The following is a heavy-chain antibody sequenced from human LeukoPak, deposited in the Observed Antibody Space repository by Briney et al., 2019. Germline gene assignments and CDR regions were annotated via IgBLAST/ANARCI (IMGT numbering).Heavy chain of an antibody. CDR1: GYTLTELS. Sequence: ASVKVSCKVSGYTLTELSMHWVRRAPGQGLEWMGIINPSGGTTSYAQNFQGRVTMTRDTSTSTVYMELSSLRSEDTAVYYCAREIGPRQLHLWGSAFDYWGQGTLVTVSS. J-gene: IGHJ4*02. CDR3: AREIGPRQLHLWGSAFDY. CDR2: INPSGGTT. D-gene: IGHD5-18*01. V-gene: IGHV1-46*01.